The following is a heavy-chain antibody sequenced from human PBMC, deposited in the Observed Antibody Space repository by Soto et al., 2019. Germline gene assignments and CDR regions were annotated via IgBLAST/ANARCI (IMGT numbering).Heavy chain of an antibody. CDR1: GYSFTSYW. CDR2: IYPGDSDT. V-gene: IGHV5-51*01. CDR3: ARSGYCSSTSCYTGEFHYYYGMDV. Sequence: GESLKISCKGSGYSFTSYWIGWVRQMPGKGLEWMGIIYPGDSDTRYSPSFQGQVTISADKSISTAYLQWSSLKASDTAMYYCARSGYCSSTSCYTGEFHYYYGMDVWGQGTTVTVS. D-gene: IGHD2-2*02. J-gene: IGHJ6*02.